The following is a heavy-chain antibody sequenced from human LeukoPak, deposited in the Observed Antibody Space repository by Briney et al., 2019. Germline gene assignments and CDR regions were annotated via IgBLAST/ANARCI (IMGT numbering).Heavy chain of an antibody. V-gene: IGHV3-21*01. Sequence: PGGSLRLSCAASGFTFSSYSMNWVRQAPGQGLEWVSSISSSSSYIYYADSGKGRFTISRDNAKNSLYLQMNSLRAEDTAVYYCARDPSSYYYDSSGQLNWFDPWGQGTLVTVSS. D-gene: IGHD3-22*01. J-gene: IGHJ5*02. CDR1: GFTFSSYS. CDR3: ARDPSSYYYDSSGQLNWFDP. CDR2: ISSSSSYI.